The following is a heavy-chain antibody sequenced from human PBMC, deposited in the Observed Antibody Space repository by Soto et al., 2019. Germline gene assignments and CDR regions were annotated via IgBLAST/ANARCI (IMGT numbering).Heavy chain of an antibody. J-gene: IGHJ6*02. CDR1: GGAFSDYA. D-gene: IGHD2-15*01. V-gene: IGHV1-69*13. Sequence: SVKVSCKASGGAFSDYAFSWVRQAPGQGLEWLGGIMSIFRAPDYAQKFQGRVTITADEFTRTAYMEMNSLRSEDTAVYYCASWLKGPDIGNYYYGMDVWGQGTTVTVS. CDR2: IMSIFRAP. CDR3: ASWLKGPDIGNYYYGMDV.